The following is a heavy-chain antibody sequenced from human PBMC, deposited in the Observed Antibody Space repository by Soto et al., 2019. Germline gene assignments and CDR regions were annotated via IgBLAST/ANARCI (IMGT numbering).Heavy chain of an antibody. CDR1: GFTFSSYG. CDR2: ISYDGSNK. CDR3: AKVRMDDILTGYSLRDGMDV. J-gene: IGHJ6*02. V-gene: IGHV3-30*18. D-gene: IGHD3-9*01. Sequence: QVQLVESGGGVVQPGRSLRLSCAASGFTFSSYGMHGVRQAPGKGLEWVAVISYDGSNKYYADSVKGRFTISRDNSKNTLYLQMNSLRAEDTAVYYCAKVRMDDILTGYSLRDGMDVWGQGTTVTVSS.